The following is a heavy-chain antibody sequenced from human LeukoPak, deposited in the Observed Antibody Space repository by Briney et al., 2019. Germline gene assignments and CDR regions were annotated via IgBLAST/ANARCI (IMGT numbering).Heavy chain of an antibody. D-gene: IGHD1-1*01. CDR2: IIPVLGLA. J-gene: IGHJ6*02. Sequence: ASVKVSCKASGGTFSNYAISWVRQAPGQGLEWVGRIIPVLGLANYGQKLQGRVTITADRSTSTSYMEVNNLRSDDTAVYYCASPPWNDDYYTMGVWGQGTTVTVSS. CDR3: ASPPWNDDYYTMGV. CDR1: GGTFSNYA. V-gene: IGHV1-69*04.